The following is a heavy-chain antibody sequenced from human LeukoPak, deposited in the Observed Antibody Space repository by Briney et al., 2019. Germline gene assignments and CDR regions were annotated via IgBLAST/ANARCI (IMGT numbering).Heavy chain of an antibody. D-gene: IGHD3-9*01. CDR2: IYYSGST. CDR1: GGSISSSSYY. J-gene: IGHJ5*02. Sequence: SETLSLTCTVSGGSISSSSYYWGWIRQPPGTGLEWIGSIYYSGSTYYNPSLKSRVTISVDTSKNQFSLKLSSVTAADTAVYYCTLTPATYDILTGYRPENWFDPWGQGTLVTVSS. CDR3: TLTPATYDILTGYRPENWFDP. V-gene: IGHV4-39*07.